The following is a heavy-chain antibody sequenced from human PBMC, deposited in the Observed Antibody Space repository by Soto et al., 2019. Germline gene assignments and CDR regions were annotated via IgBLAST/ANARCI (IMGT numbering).Heavy chain of an antibody. J-gene: IGHJ4*02. D-gene: IGHD7-27*01. CDR3: ASTNWGSWGYFDY. CDR1: GGSISSSSYY. V-gene: IGHV4-39*01. Sequence: SETLSLTCTVSGGSISSSSYYWGWIRQPPGKGLEWIGSIYYSGSTYYNPSLKSRVTISVDTSKNQFSLKLSSVTAAGTAVYYCASTNWGSWGYFDYWGQGTLVTVSS. CDR2: IYYSGST.